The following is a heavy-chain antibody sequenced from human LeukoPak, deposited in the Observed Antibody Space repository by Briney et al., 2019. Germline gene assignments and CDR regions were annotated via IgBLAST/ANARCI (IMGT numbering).Heavy chain of an antibody. J-gene: IGHJ1*01. D-gene: IGHD3-10*01. CDR2: IYYSGST. Sequence: SETLSLICTVSGGSISSSSYYWGWIRQPPGKGLEWIGSIYYSGSTFYNPSLKSRVTISVDTSKNQLFLKLSSVTAADTAVYYCARHDYYGSGSYSYFQNWGQGTLVTVSS. CDR1: GGSISSSSYY. CDR3: ARHDYYGSGSYSYFQN. V-gene: IGHV4-39*01.